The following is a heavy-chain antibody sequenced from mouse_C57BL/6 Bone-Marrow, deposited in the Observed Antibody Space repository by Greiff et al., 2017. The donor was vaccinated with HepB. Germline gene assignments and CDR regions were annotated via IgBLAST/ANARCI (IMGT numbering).Heavy chain of an antibody. CDR1: GYTFTDYN. V-gene: IGHV1-22*01. Sequence: VQLQQSGPELVKPGASVKMSCKASGYTFTDYNMHWVKQSHGKSLEWIGYINPNNGGTSYNQKFKGKATLTVNKSSSTAYMELRSLTSEDSAVYYCAREITTVVPNYFDYWGQGTTLTVSS. J-gene: IGHJ2*01. CDR3: AREITTVVPNYFDY. CDR2: INPNNGGT. D-gene: IGHD1-1*01.